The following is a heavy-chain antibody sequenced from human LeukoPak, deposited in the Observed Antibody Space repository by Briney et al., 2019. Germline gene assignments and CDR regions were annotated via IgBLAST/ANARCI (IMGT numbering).Heavy chain of an antibody. CDR1: GFTFSIFA. CDR2: ISGSGGST. J-gene: IGHJ4*02. Sequence: PGGSLRLSCAASGFTFSIFAMSWVRQAPGKGLEWVSAISGSGGSTYYADSVKGRFTISRDNSENTLYLQMNSLRAEDTAIYYCAKRSPRGGYFDWLSPPDNWGQGTLVTVSS. V-gene: IGHV3-23*01. CDR3: AKRSPRGGYFDWLSPPDN. D-gene: IGHD3-9*01.